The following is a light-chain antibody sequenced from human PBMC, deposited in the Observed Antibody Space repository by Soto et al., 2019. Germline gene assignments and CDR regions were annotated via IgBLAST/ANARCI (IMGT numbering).Light chain of an antibody. CDR1: QSVSSN. CDR2: VAS. J-gene: IGKJ1*01. Sequence: EIVMTQSPATLSVSPGERATLSCRASQSVSSNLAWYQQQPGQAPRLLIYVASTRATGIPARFSGSGSGTEFTLTISSLQYEDFAVYYCQQYNNWPPWTFGQGTKVEIK. V-gene: IGKV3-15*01. CDR3: QQYNNWPPWT.